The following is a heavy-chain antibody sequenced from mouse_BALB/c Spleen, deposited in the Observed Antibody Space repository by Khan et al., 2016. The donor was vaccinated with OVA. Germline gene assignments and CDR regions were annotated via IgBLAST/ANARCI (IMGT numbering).Heavy chain of an antibody. Sequence: EVELVESGGGLVQPGGSRKLSCAASGFTFSTFGMHWIRQAPEKGLEWVAYISFGSATINYADTVKGRFTISRDNPKNTLVLQMTSLRSEDTAIYYCARSVITTWDFDVWGAGTTVTVSS. D-gene: IGHD2-4*01. CDR3: ARSVITTWDFDV. J-gene: IGHJ1*01. CDR2: ISFGSATI. V-gene: IGHV5-17*02. CDR1: GFTFSTFG.